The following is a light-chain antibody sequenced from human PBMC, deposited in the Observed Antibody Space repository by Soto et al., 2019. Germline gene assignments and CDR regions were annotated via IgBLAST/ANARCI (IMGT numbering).Light chain of an antibody. CDR2: GAS. V-gene: IGKV3-15*01. CDR1: QSVSNN. Sequence: EIVMTQSPATLSVSPGERVTLSCRASQSVSNNLAWYQQKPGQAPRLLVFGASTRATGIPARFSGSGSGTDFTVTIGSLQSEDFAVYYCQQYNSWPPTWAFGQGTKVEIK. J-gene: IGKJ1*01. CDR3: QQYNSWPPTWA.